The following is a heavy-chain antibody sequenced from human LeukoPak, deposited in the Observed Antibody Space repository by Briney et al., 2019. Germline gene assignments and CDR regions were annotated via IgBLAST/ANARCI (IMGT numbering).Heavy chain of an antibody. CDR3: ARRRGRYSGDAFDI. D-gene: IGHD1-26*01. Sequence: GESLKISGQGSGYSFTSYWIGWVRQLPGKGLEWMGFIYPGDSDTRYSPFFQGQVTISADTSMSTAYLQWSSLKASDTAMYYCARRRGRYSGDAFDIWGQGTMVTVSS. V-gene: IGHV5-51*01. J-gene: IGHJ3*02. CDR2: IYPGDSDT. CDR1: GYSFTSYW.